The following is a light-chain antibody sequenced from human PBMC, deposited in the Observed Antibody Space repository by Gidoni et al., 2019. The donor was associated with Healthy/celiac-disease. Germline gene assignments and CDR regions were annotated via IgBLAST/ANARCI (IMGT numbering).Light chain of an antibody. CDR3: QQANSNLALT. J-gene: IGKJ4*01. V-gene: IGKV1-9*01. CDR2: YAF. Sequence: DIQLTQSPSFLSASVGDRVTITCRASHDIGSHIAWYQQKPGKAPKLLIYYAFILQSGVPSRFSGSGSGTEFSLTISSLQPGDFATYYCQQANSNLALTFGGGTKVDI. CDR1: HDIGSH.